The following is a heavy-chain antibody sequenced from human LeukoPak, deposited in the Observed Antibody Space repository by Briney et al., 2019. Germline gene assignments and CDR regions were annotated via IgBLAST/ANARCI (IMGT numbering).Heavy chain of an antibody. D-gene: IGHD6-13*01. CDR1: GGTFSSYT. Sequence: SVKVSCKASGGTFSSYTISWVRQAPGQGLEWMGRIIPILGIANYAQKFQGRVTITADKSTSTAYMELSSLRSEDTAVYYCAREAGQGAFDIWGQGTMVTVSS. CDR2: IIPILGIA. J-gene: IGHJ3*02. CDR3: AREAGQGAFDI. V-gene: IGHV1-69*04.